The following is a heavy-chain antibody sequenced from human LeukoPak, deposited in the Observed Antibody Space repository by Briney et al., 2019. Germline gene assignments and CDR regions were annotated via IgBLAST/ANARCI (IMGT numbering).Heavy chain of an antibody. J-gene: IGHJ6*03. D-gene: IGHD7-27*01. CDR3: ARGDWGSPDYYYMDV. V-gene: IGHV4-4*02. CDR2: IYHSGST. CDR1: GGSISSSNW. Sequence: KSSETLSLTCAVSGGSISSSNWWSWIRQPPGKGLEWIGEIYHSGSTNYNPSLKSRVTISIDTSKNQFSLKQSSVTAADTAVYYCARGDWGSPDYYYMDVWGKGTTVTISS.